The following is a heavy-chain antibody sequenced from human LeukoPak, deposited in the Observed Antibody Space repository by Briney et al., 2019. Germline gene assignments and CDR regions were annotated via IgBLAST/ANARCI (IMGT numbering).Heavy chain of an antibody. V-gene: IGHV4-61*02. CDR3: ARVGSRRFDP. CDR1: GDSISSGSYY. Sequence: PSQTLSLTCTVSGDSISSGSYYWTWIRQPAGKGLEWIGRIYTSGSTNYNPSLKSRVTISVATSKNQFSLNLSSVTAADTAVYYCARVGSRRFDPWGQGTLVTVSS. J-gene: IGHJ5*02. CDR2: IYTSGST. D-gene: IGHD2-2*01.